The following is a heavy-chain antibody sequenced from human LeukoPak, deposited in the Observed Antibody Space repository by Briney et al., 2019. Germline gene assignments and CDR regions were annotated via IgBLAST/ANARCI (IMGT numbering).Heavy chain of an antibody. Sequence: GGSLRLSCAASGFTFSTYTMNWVRQAPGKGPEWVSSISSSSSFLFYADSVKGRFTISRDNAKNSLYVQMNSLKAEDTAVYYCARAREYCSGGSCWFDPWGQGTLVTVSS. CDR2: ISSSSSFL. J-gene: IGHJ5*02. CDR3: ARAREYCSGGSCWFDP. CDR1: GFTFSTYT. D-gene: IGHD2-15*01. V-gene: IGHV3-21*01.